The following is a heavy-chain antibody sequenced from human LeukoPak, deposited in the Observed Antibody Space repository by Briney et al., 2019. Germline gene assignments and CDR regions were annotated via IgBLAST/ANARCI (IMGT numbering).Heavy chain of an antibody. Sequence: GGSLRLSCAASGFTFSSYAMHWVRQAPGKGLEWVAVISYDGSNKYYADSVKGRFTISRDNSKNTLYLQMNSLRAEDTAVYYCARSSGWPHYYYYYYMDVWGKGTTVTVSS. CDR1: GFTFSSYA. CDR3: ARSSGWPHYYYYYYMDV. D-gene: IGHD6-19*01. V-gene: IGHV3-30*04. J-gene: IGHJ6*03. CDR2: ISYDGSNK.